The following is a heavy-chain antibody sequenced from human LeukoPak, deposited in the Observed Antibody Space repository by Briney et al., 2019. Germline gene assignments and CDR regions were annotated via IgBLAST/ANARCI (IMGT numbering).Heavy chain of an antibody. D-gene: IGHD3-16*01. CDR1: GGSISGYY. V-gene: IGHV4-59*01. J-gene: IGHJ5*02. CDR2: IYDTGSI. Sequence: SETLSLTCNVRGGSISGYYWSWIRQSPGKGLEWIGYIYDTGSISYNPSLKSRVTILSDTSKNHSSLNLRSVTAADTAVYYCARGAYHFAPWGQGTLVTVSS. CDR3: ARGAYHFAP.